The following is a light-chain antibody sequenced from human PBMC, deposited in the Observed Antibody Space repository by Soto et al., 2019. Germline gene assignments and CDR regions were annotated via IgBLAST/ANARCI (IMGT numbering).Light chain of an antibody. V-gene: IGLV1-36*01. CDR2: YDD. CDR3: GTWDKSLSAGV. CDR1: NSNIGNNA. Sequence: QSVLTQPPSVSGAPRQRVTISCSGSNSNIGNNAVNWYQQLPGKAPKLLIYYDDLLPSGVSDRFSGSKSGTSASLAITGLQTGDEADYYCGTWDKSLSAGVFGGGTKLTVL. J-gene: IGLJ3*02.